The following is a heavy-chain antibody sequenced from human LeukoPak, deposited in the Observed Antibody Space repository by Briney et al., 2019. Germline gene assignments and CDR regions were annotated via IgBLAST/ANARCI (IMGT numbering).Heavy chain of an antibody. Sequence: PSETLSLTCTVSGGSIGSNDHYWGWVRQPPGKGLEWIGTIYYNGKTYYNTSLKSRLILSGNTSKNQFSVELSSVTAADTAVYYCARHRTAMNKYCPYDAFDIWGQGTTVTVSS. CDR3: ARHRTAMNKYCPYDAFDI. V-gene: IGHV4-39*01. D-gene: IGHD2-15*01. CDR2: IYYNGKT. CDR1: GGSIGSNDHY. J-gene: IGHJ3*02.